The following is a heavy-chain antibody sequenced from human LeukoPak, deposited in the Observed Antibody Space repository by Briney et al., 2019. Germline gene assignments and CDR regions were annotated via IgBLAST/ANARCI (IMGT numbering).Heavy chain of an antibody. Sequence: SETLSLTCTVSGGSISSYYWSWIRQPPGKGLEWIGYIYYSGSTNYNPSLKSRVTISVDTSKNQFSLKLSSVTAADTAVYYCARHEGSPREAIVVVPAAPNYYYYYGMDVWGQGTTVTVSS. CDR1: GGSISSYY. V-gene: IGHV4-59*08. D-gene: IGHD2-2*01. CDR2: IYYSGST. CDR3: ARHEGSPREAIVVVPAAPNYYYYYGMDV. J-gene: IGHJ6*02.